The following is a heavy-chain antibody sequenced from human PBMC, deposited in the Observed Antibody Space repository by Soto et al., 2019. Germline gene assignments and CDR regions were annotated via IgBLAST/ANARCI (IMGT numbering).Heavy chain of an antibody. J-gene: IGHJ6*02. CDR2: ISAYNGNT. CDR3: AREATPVDTAMGEEYYYYYYGMEV. CDR1: GYTFTSYG. V-gene: IGHV1-18*04. Sequence: ASVKVSCKASGYTFTSYGISWVRQAPGQGLEWMGWISAYNGNTNYAQKLQGRVTMTTDTSTSTAYMELRSLRSDDTAVYYCAREATPVDTAMGEEYYYYYYGMEVWGQGTTGTV. D-gene: IGHD5-18*01.